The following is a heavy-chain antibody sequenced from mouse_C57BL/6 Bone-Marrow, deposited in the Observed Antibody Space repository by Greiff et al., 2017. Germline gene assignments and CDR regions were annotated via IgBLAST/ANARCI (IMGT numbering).Heavy chain of an antibody. J-gene: IGHJ3*01. CDR2: ISNGGGST. CDR1: GFTFSDYY. D-gene: IGHD1-1*01. V-gene: IGHV5-12*01. CDR3: ARHDGSSYGFAY. Sequence: EVMLVESEGGLVKPGGSLKLSCAASGFTFSDYYMYWVRQTPEKRLEWVAYISNGGGSTYYPDTVKGRFTISRDNAKNTLYLQMSRLKSEDTAMYYCARHDGSSYGFAYWGQGTLVTVSA.